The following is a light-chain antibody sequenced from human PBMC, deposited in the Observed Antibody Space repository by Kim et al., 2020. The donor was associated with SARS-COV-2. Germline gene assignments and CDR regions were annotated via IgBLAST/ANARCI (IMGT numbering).Light chain of an antibody. J-gene: IGKJ4*02. Sequence: VAPVEGATLTCRASHKITTKLAWQQQKKRQAPRRLMYCASARAIDIPRRFSGRGSGTEFNITINSMQSEDCAVYYCQQLHNRHLTFGGGTKVDIK. CDR3: QQLHNRHLT. V-gene: IGKV3-15*01. CDR1: HKITTK. CDR2: CAS.